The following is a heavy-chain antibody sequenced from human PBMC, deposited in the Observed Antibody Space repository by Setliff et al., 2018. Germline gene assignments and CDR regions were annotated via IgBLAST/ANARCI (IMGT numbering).Heavy chain of an antibody. CDR3: ARGYYNGRGYYYLPCSFDS. V-gene: IGHV4-61*09. J-gene: IGHJ4*02. D-gene: IGHD3-10*01. CDR2: IHGTEGT. CDR1: DGSLYSGNYY. Sequence: PSETLSLTCTVSDGSLYSGNYYWTWIRQPAGKALEWIGHIHGTEGTLYNPSLESRVTISRDKSPNQFSLMLRSVTAADTALYYCARGYYNGRGYYYLPCSFDSWGRGIVVTSPQ.